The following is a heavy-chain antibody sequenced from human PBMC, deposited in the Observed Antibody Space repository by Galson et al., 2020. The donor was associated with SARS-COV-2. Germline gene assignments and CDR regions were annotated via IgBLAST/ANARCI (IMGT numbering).Heavy chain of an antibody. CDR1: GFTFSSYA. CDR3: ARDRRYYDILTGYFPRDRFDYYYYGMDV. J-gene: IGHJ6*02. D-gene: IGHD3-9*01. CDR2: ISYDGSNK. Sequence: GESLKISCAASGFTFSSYAMHWVRQAPGKGLEWVAVISYDGSNKYYADSVKGRFTISRDNSKNTLYLQMNSLRAEDTAVYYCARDRRYYDILTGYFPRDRFDYYYYGMDVWGQGTTVTVSS. V-gene: IGHV3-30*04.